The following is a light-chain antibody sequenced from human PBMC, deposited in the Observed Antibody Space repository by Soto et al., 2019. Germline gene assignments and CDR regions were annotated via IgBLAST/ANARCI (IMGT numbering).Light chain of an antibody. J-gene: IGKJ2*01. V-gene: IGKV1-8*01. CDR2: AAS. Sequence: IRLTQSPSSLSASTGDTVTITCRASQPISSYLAWYRQKPGQAPNLLIFAASTLRSGVPSRFSGSGSGTDFTLTISGLQSEDFATYYCQHFYSYPYTFGQGTKLEI. CDR3: QHFYSYPYT. CDR1: QPISSY.